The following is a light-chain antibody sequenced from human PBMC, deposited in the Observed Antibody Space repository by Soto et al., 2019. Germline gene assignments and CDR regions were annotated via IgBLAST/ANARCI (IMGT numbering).Light chain of an antibody. V-gene: IGLV2-14*01. CDR1: SSDVGGYNY. CDR3: SSYTSSSTRV. Sequence: QSALTQPASVSGSPGQSITISCTGTSSDVGGYNYVSWYQQHPGKAPKLMIYEVSNRPSGVSNRFSGSKSGNTASLTISGLQAEDEADYYCSSYTSSSTRVFGTGNKLTVL. J-gene: IGLJ1*01. CDR2: EVS.